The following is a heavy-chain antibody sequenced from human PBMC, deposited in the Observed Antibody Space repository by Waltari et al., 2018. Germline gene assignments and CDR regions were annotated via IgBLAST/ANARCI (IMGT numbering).Heavy chain of an antibody. Sequence: QVQLQESGPGLVKPSETLSLTCTVSGGSISSYYWSWIRQPAGQGLEWIGRIYTSGSTNYNPSLKSRVTMSVDTSKNQFSLKLSSVTAADTAVYYCAREVLVGTAMVGWYYYYGMDVWGQGTTVTVSS. CDR1: GGSISSYY. J-gene: IGHJ6*02. V-gene: IGHV4-4*07. CDR3: AREVLVGTAMVGWYYYYGMDV. D-gene: IGHD5-18*01. CDR2: IYTSGST.